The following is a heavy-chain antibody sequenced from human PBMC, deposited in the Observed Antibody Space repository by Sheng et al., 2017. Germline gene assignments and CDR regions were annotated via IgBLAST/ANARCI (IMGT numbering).Heavy chain of an antibody. J-gene: IGHJ6*02. V-gene: IGHV3-48*03. CDR2: ISSSGSTI. CDR1: GFTFSSYE. CDR3: ASLFSGSNYYYYYGMDV. D-gene: IGHD3-10*01. Sequence: PGGSLRLSCAASGFTFSSYEMNWVRQAPGKGLEWVSYISSSGSTIYYADSVKGRFTISRDNAKNSLYLQMNSLRAEDTAVYYCASLFSGSNYYYYYGMDVWGQGTTVTVSS.